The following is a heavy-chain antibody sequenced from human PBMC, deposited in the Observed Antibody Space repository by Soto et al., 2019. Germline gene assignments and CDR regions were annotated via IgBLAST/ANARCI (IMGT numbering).Heavy chain of an antibody. CDR2: IYPGDSDT. V-gene: IGHV5-51*01. CDR1: GYSFTSYW. Sequence: EVQLVQSGAEVKKPGESLKISCKGSGYSFTSYWIGWVRQMPGKGLEWMGIIYPGDSDTRYSPSFQGQVTISADKSISTAYLQWSSLKASVTAMYYGTRHPLKRGAQYYFDYWGQGTLVTVSS. CDR3: TRHPLKRGAQYYFDY. J-gene: IGHJ4*02. D-gene: IGHD1-26*01.